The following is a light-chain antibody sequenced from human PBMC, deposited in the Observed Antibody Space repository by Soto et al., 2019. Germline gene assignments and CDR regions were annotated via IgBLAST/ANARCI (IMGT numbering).Light chain of an antibody. V-gene: IGKV1-5*01. CDR1: QSISSW. Sequence: DIQMTQSPSTLSASVGDRATITCRARQSISSWLAWYQQKPGKAPKLLIYDASSLESGVPSRFSGSGSGTEFTLTISSLQPDDFATYYCQHLGTFGQGTKLEIK. J-gene: IGKJ2*02. CDR2: DAS. CDR3: QHLGT.